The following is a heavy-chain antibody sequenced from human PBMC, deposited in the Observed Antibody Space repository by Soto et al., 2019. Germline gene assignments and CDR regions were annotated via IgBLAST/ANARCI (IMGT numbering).Heavy chain of an antibody. D-gene: IGHD6-13*01. J-gene: IGHJ6*02. V-gene: IGHV1-69*13. CDR2: IIPIFGTA. CDR1: GYTCTSYA. CDR3: ARDQQGSWDESYGMDV. Sequence: SVKVSCRASGYTCTSYAMHWVRQAPGERLEWMGGIIPIFGTANYAQKFQGRVPITADESTSTAYMELSSLRSEDTAVYYCARDQQGSWDESYGMDVWGQGTTVTV.